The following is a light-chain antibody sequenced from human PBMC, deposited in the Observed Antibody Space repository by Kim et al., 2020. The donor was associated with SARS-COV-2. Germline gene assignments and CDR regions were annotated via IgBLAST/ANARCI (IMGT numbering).Light chain of an antibody. J-gene: IGKJ1*01. CDR3: QQYATSSCT. Sequence: EIVLTQSPGTLSLSPGERVTLSCRASQTVSSKFLAWYQHKPGQAPRLLIYETISRATGIPDRFRGSGSGTEFTLTISRLEPEDFAVYYCQQYATSSCTFGQGTKVDIK. CDR1: QTVSSKF. CDR2: ETI. V-gene: IGKV3-20*01.